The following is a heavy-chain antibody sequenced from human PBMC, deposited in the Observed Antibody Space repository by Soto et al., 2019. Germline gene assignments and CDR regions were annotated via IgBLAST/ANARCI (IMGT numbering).Heavy chain of an antibody. J-gene: IGHJ4*02. D-gene: IGHD6-19*01. V-gene: IGHV3-7*03. CDR1: GFTFSNYW. CDR3: VRFSILVSGRGRGAFFDS. CDR2: IKEDGSEK. Sequence: PGGSLRLSCAASGFTFSNYWMSWVRHVPGKGLAWVSNIKEDGSEKYYVDSVKGRFTISRDNAKNSVHLQMNSLRDEDTAVYYCVRFSILVSGRGRGAFFDSWGQGTPVTVSS.